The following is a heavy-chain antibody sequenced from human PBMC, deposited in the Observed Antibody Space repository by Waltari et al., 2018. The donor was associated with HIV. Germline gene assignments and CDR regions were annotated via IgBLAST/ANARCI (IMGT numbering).Heavy chain of an antibody. CDR2: IKEDGSEK. Sequence: EVQLVESGGGLVQPGGSLRLSCEATGSTLSSDWMTWVRQAPGKGVELVANIKEDGSEKWYVDSVKGRFTISRDNAKNSVYLQMNSLRAEDTAVYYCARSRSDAFDLWGQGTMVTVSS. V-gene: IGHV3-7*01. CDR3: ARSRSDAFDL. CDR1: GSTLSSDW. J-gene: IGHJ3*01.